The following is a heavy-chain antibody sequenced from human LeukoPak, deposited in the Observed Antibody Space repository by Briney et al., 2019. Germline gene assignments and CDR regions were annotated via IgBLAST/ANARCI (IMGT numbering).Heavy chain of an antibody. CDR3: ARGFVDSSSWYEVMDP. V-gene: IGHV1-46*01. Sequence: ASVKVSCKASGYTFPSYFMHWVRQAPGQGLEWMGIINPTGGSTTYAQKFQGRVTMTRDTSTSTVYMELSSLRSEDTAVYYCARGFVDSSSWYEVMDPWGQGTLVTVSS. J-gene: IGHJ5*02. D-gene: IGHD6-13*01. CDR1: GYTFPSYF. CDR2: INPTGGST.